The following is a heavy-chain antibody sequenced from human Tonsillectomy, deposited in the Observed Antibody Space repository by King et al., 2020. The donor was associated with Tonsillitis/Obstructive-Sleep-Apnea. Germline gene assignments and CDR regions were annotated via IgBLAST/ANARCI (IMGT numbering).Heavy chain of an antibody. CDR3: AREKVVLAATNYWFDP. D-gene: IGHD2-15*01. V-gene: IGHV1-2*02. J-gene: IGHJ5*02. CDR2: INPNSGGT. CDR1: GYTFIGYY. Sequence: QLVQSGAEVKKPGASVKVSCKASGYTFIGYYMHWVRQAPGQGLEWMGWINPNSGGTNYAQEFQGRVTMTRDTSISTVYMELSRLRFDDTAVYFCAREKVVLAATNYWFDPWGQGTLVTVSS.